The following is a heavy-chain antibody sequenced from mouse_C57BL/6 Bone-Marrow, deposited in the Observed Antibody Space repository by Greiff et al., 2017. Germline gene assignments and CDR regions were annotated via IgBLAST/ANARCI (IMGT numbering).Heavy chain of an antibody. Sequence: EVKLVESEGGLVQPGSSMKLSCTASGFTFSDYYMAWVRQVPETGLEWVANINYDGSSTYYLDSLKSRFIISGDNAKNILYLQMSSLKSDDTATYYCAREGAFCFDYWGQGTTLTVSS. J-gene: IGHJ2*01. V-gene: IGHV5-16*01. CDR3: AREGAFCFDY. CDR2: INYDGSST. CDR1: GFTFSDYY.